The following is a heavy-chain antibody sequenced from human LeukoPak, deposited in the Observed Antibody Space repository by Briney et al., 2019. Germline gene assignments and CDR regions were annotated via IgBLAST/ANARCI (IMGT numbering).Heavy chain of an antibody. D-gene: IGHD2-15*01. Sequence: GSLRLSCASSGITFSRYAMTWVRQAPGKGVGWVSGISASGGTYYADSVKGRFTLSRDNSKNTLHLQMNSLRAEDTAIYYCAKGGASSGGYDCWGQGTLVTVSS. CDR1: GITFSRYA. CDR3: AKGGASSGGYDC. J-gene: IGHJ4*02. CDR2: ISASGGT. V-gene: IGHV3-23*01.